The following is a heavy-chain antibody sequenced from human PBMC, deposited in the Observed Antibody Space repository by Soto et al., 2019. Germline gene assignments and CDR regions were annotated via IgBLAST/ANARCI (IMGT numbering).Heavy chain of an antibody. CDR2: ISSSSSTI. D-gene: IGHD1-26*01. J-gene: IGHJ6*02. Sequence: GGSLRLSCAASGFTFSSYSMNWVRQAPGKGLEWVSYISSSSSTIYYADSVKGRFTISRDNAKNSLYLQMNSLRDEDTAVYYCARGEVGNYYYYGMDVWGQGTTVTVSS. CDR1: GFTFSSYS. CDR3: ARGEVGNYYYYGMDV. V-gene: IGHV3-48*02.